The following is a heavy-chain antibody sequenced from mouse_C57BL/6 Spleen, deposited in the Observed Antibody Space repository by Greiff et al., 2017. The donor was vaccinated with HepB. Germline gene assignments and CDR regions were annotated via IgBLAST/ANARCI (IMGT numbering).Heavy chain of an antibody. CDR3: ARRNYGYSWFAY. Sequence: QVQLKQPGAELVRPGSSVKLSCKASGYTFTSYWMDWVKQRPGQGLEWIGNIYPSDSETHYNQKFKDKATLTVDKSSSTAYMQLSSLTSEDSAVYYCARRNYGYSWFAYWGQGTLVTVSA. J-gene: IGHJ3*01. D-gene: IGHD2-2*01. CDR1: GYTFTSYW. CDR2: IYPSDSET. V-gene: IGHV1-61*01.